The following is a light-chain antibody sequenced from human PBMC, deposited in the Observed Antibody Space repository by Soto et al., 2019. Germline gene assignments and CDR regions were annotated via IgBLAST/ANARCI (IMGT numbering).Light chain of an antibody. Sequence: EIVLTQSAATLSLSPGERATLSCRASQSVSSYLAWYQQKPGQAPRLLISDASNRATGIPARFSGSGSETDFTLTISSLEPEDSAVYYCQPRSNWPSLTFGGGTKVDI. CDR1: QSVSSY. V-gene: IGKV3-11*01. CDR2: DAS. J-gene: IGKJ4*01. CDR3: QPRSNWPSLT.